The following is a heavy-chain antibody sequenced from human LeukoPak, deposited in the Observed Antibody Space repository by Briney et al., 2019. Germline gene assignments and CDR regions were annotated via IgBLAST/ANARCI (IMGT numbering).Heavy chain of an antibody. J-gene: IGHJ4*02. D-gene: IGHD6-19*01. V-gene: IGHV3-7*03. CDR1: GFNFRDHW. CDR2: IKNDGSET. Sequence: GGSLRLSCAVSGFNFRDHWMDWVRQAPGKGVEWVGHIKNDGSETYYLDSLKGRFSISRDNTNNALYLQMNSLRVEDTAVYYCVKNDGWFHLAQWGQGTLVTVSS. CDR3: VKNDGWFHLAQ.